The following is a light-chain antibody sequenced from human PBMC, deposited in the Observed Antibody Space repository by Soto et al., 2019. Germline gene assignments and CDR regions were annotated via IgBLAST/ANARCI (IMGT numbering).Light chain of an antibody. Sequence: EIVLPQSPATLSLSPGERATLSCRASQSVSSYLAWYQQTPGQAPRLLIDDASNRAPGISARFSGSGSGTDFKPAISSLEPEAVAVSYCQHRSNWHPYTFGQGTKLEIK. J-gene: IGKJ2*01. CDR2: DAS. CDR1: QSVSSY. CDR3: QHRSNWHPYT. V-gene: IGKV3-11*01.